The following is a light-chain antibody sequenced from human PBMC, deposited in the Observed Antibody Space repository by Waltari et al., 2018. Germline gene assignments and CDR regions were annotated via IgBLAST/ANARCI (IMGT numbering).Light chain of an antibody. V-gene: IGLV2-14*03. CDR3: SSYTSSSTLE. CDR1: SSDVGGYNY. J-gene: IGLJ3*02. CDR2: DVS. Sequence: QSALTQPASVSGSPGQSITISCTGTSSDVGGYNYVSWYQQHPGKAPKLMIYDVSNRPSGFSNRFSCSKSGNTASLTSSGLQAEDESDYYCSSYTSSSTLEFGGGTKLTVL.